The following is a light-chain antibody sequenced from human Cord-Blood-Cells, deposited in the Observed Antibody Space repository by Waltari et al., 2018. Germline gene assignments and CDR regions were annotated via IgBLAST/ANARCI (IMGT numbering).Light chain of an antibody. CDR2: DAS. CDR1: QDISNY. CDR3: QQYDNPPIT. J-gene: IGKJ5*01. V-gene: IGKV1-33*01. Sequence: DIQMHPPSSPLSASVGGSATTTRQASQDISNYLNWYQQKPGKAPKLLIYDASNLEIGVPSRFSGSGSGTDFTFTISSLQPEDIATYYCQQYDNPPITFGQGTRLEIK.